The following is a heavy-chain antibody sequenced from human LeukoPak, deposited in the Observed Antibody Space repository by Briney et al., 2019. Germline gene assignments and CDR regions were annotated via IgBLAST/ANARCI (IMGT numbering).Heavy chain of an antibody. D-gene: IGHD5-18*01. CDR3: ARGGSSYALDY. J-gene: IGHJ4*02. CDR1: GYSFTNYW. CDR2: IHPGDSET. Sequence: GESLKISCKGSGYSFTNYWIGWVRQMPGKGLEWMGIIHPGDSETRYSPSFQGQVTMSTDKSISTAYLQWSSLKASDTAMYLCARGGSSYALDYWGQGTLVTVSS. V-gene: IGHV5-51*01.